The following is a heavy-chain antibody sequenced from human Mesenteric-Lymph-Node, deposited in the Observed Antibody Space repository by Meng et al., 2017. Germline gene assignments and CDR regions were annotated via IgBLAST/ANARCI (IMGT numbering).Heavy chain of an antibody. D-gene: IGHD3-22*01. J-gene: IGHJ5*02. CDR1: GGSISSNGYY. V-gene: IGHV4-31*03. Sequence: QVQLQESGPGLVKPSQTLSLTCTGSGGSISSNGYYWNWIRLHPGKGLEGIGYIYYRGSTQYNPSLKSRVTISLDTSKNQFSLQLSSVTAADTAVYYCARSYYYDSSGLNWFDPWGQGILVTVSS. CDR2: IYYRGST. CDR3: ARSYYYDSSGLNWFDP.